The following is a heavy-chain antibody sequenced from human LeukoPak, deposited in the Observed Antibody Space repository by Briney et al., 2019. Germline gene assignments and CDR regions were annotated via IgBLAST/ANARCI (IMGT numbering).Heavy chain of an antibody. J-gene: IGHJ6*03. V-gene: IGHV3-43D*03. Sequence: HPGGSLRLSCAAFGFTFDDYAMHWVRQAPGKGLEWVSVISWDGGSTYYADSVKGRFTISRDNSKNSLYLQMNSLRAEDTALYYCAKSKGSSSGSNYMDVWGKGTTVTVSS. CDR3: AKSKGSSSGSNYMDV. CDR2: ISWDGGST. D-gene: IGHD6-6*01. CDR1: GFTFDDYA.